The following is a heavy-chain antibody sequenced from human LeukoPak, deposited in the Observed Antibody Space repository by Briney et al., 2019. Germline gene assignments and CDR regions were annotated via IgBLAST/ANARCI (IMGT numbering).Heavy chain of an antibody. CDR2: IKSDGNT. CDR1: GFTFSSYW. CDR3: ARAPPESGGYFPEYFRH. V-gene: IGHV3-74*01. D-gene: IGHD3-22*01. J-gene: IGHJ1*01. Sequence: GGSLRLSCAASGFTFSSYWMHWVRQAPGKGLVWVSRIKSDGNTNYADSVKGRFTISRDNAKNTVSLQKNSLRAEDTGVYFCARAPPESGGYFPEYFRHWGQGTLVTVSS.